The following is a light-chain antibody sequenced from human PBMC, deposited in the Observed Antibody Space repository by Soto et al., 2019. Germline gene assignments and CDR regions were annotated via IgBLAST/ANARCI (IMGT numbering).Light chain of an antibody. CDR2: GAS. Sequence: EIVLTQSPGTLSLSPGERATLSCRASQSVSSGYLAWYQQKPGQAPRLLIYGASSRATGIPDRFSGSGSGTDFTLTISRLEPEAFAVYYCQQYDSSPVTFGQGTKVEIK. CDR3: QQYDSSPVT. J-gene: IGKJ1*01. V-gene: IGKV3-20*01. CDR1: QSVSSGY.